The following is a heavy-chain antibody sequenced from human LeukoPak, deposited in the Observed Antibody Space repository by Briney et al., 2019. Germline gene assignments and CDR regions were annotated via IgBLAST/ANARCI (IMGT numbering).Heavy chain of an antibody. V-gene: IGHV3-7*01. D-gene: IGHD2-15*01. J-gene: IGHJ4*02. CDR2: INLSGSAQ. Sequence: GGSLRLSCSASGFAFSAYWMNWIRQAPGKGPEWVANINLSGSAQYYVDSVKGRCTISRDNAKSSLYLQMNSLRVEDTAVYYCAASGLHNYWGQGTLVTVSS. CDR3: AASGLHNY. CDR1: GFAFSAYW.